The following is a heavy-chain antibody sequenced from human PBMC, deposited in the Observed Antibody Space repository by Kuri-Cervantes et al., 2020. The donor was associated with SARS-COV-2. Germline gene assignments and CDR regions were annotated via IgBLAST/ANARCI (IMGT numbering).Heavy chain of an antibody. D-gene: IGHD2-8*01. J-gene: IGHJ4*02. Sequence: ASVKVSCKAPGYTFTGYYMHWVRQAPGQGLEWMGWINPNSGGTNYAQKFQGRVTMTRDTSISTAYMELSSLRSEDTAVYYCATNRCTNGVCSVYYFDYWGQGTLVTVSS. CDR2: INPNSGGT. CDR1: GYTFTGYY. V-gene: IGHV1-2*02. CDR3: ATNRCTNGVCSVYYFDY.